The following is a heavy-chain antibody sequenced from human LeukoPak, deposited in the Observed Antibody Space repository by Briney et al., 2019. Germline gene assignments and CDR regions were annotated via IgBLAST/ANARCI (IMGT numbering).Heavy chain of an antibody. J-gene: IGHJ6*02. Sequence: PGGSLRLSCAASGFTFSSYWMSWVRQAPGKGLEWVAHIKQDGSEKYYVDSVKGRFTISRDNAKNSLYLQMNSLRAEDTAVYYCAREAGYCSSTSCFKRRAYYYYGMDVWGQGTTVTVSS. CDR1: GFTFSSYW. V-gene: IGHV3-7*01. CDR3: AREAGYCSSTSCFKRRAYYYYGMDV. CDR2: IKQDGSEK. D-gene: IGHD2-2*01.